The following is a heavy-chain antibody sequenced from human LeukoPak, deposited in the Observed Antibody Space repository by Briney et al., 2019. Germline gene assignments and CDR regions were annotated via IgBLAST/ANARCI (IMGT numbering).Heavy chain of an antibody. D-gene: IGHD4-17*01. J-gene: IGHJ3*02. V-gene: IGHV3-23*01. Sequence: GGSLRLSCAASGFTFSSYGMSWVRQAPGKGLEWVSSISGSGGSTYYADSVKGRFTISRDNSKNTLYLQMNSLRAEDTAVYYCAKEEGIYGDLHIAFDSWGQRTMVTVSS. CDR1: GFTFSSYG. CDR2: ISGSGGST. CDR3: AKEEGIYGDLHIAFDS.